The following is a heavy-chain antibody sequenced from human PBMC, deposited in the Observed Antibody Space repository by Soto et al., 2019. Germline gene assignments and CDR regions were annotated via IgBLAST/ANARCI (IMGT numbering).Heavy chain of an antibody. J-gene: IGHJ6*02. Sequence: EVQLVESGGGLVQPGGSLRLSCAASGFTFSSYDMHWVRQATGKGLEWVSAIGTAGDTYYPGSVKGRFTISREKAKNSLYLQINSLRAEDTAVYYCARDARDYGMDVWGQGTTVTVSS. D-gene: IGHD2-15*01. CDR1: GFTFSSYD. CDR3: ARDARDYGMDV. V-gene: IGHV3-13*01. CDR2: IGTAGDT.